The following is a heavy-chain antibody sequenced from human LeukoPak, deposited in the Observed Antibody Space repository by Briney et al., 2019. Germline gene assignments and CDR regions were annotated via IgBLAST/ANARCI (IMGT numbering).Heavy chain of an antibody. V-gene: IGHV4-39*07. CDR1: GGSFSSSSYY. CDR2: IYYSGST. CDR3: ARVCYDFWSGYYKTPNWFDP. J-gene: IGHJ5*02. Sequence: SETLSLTCTASGGSFSSSSYYWGWLRQPPGKGLEWFGSIYYSGSTYDNPSLKSRVTISVDTSKNQFSLKLSSVTAADTAVYYCARVCYDFWSGYYKTPNWFDPWGQGTLVTVSS. D-gene: IGHD3-3*01.